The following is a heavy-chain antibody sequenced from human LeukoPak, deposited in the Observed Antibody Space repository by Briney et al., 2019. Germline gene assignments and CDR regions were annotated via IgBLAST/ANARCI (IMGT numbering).Heavy chain of an antibody. Sequence: GGSLRLSCAASGFTFSSYGMHWVRQAPGKGLEWVAVISYDGSNKYYADSVKGRLTISRDNSKNTLYLQMNRLRAEDAAVYYCAKERRGYSYGYNHPDYWGQGTLITVSS. D-gene: IGHD5-18*01. CDR2: ISYDGSNK. J-gene: IGHJ4*02. CDR1: GFTFSSYG. CDR3: AKERRGYSYGYNHPDY. V-gene: IGHV3-30*18.